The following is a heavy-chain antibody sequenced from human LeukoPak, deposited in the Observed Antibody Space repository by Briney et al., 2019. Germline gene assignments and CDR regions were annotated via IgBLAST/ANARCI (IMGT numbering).Heavy chain of an antibody. CDR1: GGSFSGYY. Sequence: PSEILSLTCAVYGGSFSGYYWSWIRQPPGKGLEWIGEINHSGSTNYNPSLKSRVTISVDTSKNQFSLKLSSVTAADTAVYYCASLRTRGYSGYDRKYFDYWGQGTLVTVSS. J-gene: IGHJ4*02. V-gene: IGHV4-34*01. D-gene: IGHD5-12*01. CDR3: ASLRTRGYSGYDRKYFDY. CDR2: INHSGST.